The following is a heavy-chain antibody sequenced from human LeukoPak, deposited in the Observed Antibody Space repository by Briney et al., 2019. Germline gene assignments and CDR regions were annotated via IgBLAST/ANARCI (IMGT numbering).Heavy chain of an antibody. D-gene: IGHD6-13*01. CDR1: GFTFSSYS. CDR2: ISSSSSYI. J-gene: IGHJ4*02. Sequence: KSGGPLRLSCAASGFTFSSYSMNWVRQAPGKGLEWVSSISSSSSYIYYADSVKGRFTISRDNAKNSLYLQMNSLRAEDTAVYYCTRDIAAVAVFDYWGQGTLVTVSS. CDR3: TRDIAAVAVFDY. V-gene: IGHV3-21*01.